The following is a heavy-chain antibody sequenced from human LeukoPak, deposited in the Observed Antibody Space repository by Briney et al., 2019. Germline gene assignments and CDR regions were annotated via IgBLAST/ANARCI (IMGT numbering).Heavy chain of an antibody. CDR3: AITGGPYYYDSSGYSIDPFDI. J-gene: IGHJ3*02. D-gene: IGHD3-22*01. V-gene: IGHV4-39*01. Sequence: SETLSLTCTVSGGSISSSCYYWGWIRQPPGKGLEWIGSIYYSGSTYYNPSLKSRVTISVDTSKNQFSLTLSSVTAADTAVYYCAITGGPYYYDSSGYSIDPFDIWGQGTMVTVSS. CDR2: IYYSGST. CDR1: GGSISSSCYY.